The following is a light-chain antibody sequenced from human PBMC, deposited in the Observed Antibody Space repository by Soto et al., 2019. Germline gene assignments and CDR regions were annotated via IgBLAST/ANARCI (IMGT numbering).Light chain of an antibody. CDR3: AAWYESLYGVV. CDR2: ANN. Sequence: QSVLTQPPSASGTPGQRVTISCSGGGSNIGSNTVNWYQQLPGAAPTILIHANNQRPSGVPERFSGSKSGTSASLAISGLQSEDEADYFCAAWYESLYGVVFGGGTQLTVL. CDR1: GSNIGSNT. V-gene: IGLV1-44*01. J-gene: IGLJ2*01.